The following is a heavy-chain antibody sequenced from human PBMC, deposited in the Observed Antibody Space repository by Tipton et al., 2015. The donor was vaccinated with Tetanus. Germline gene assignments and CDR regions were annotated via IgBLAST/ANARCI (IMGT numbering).Heavy chain of an antibody. CDR1: GGSISSTSYY. CDR2: MYNSGAT. Sequence: TLSLTCTVSGGSISSTSYYWAWIRQPPGKGLEWIGTMYNSGATYYNPSLKGRVTISGDTSKNLFSLTSVTASDTAVYYCARPREIVSRSGWAFDYWGQGILVTVSS. CDR3: ARPREIVSRSGWAFDY. J-gene: IGHJ4*02. V-gene: IGHV4-39*02. D-gene: IGHD5/OR15-5a*01.